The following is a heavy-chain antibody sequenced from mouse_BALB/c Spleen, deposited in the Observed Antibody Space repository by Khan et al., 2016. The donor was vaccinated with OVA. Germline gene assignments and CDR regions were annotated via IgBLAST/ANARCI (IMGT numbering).Heavy chain of an antibody. J-gene: IGHJ2*01. CDR3: ARLEDK. CDR2: IWAGGST. V-gene: IGHV2-9*02. CDR1: GFSLTSYG. Sequence: QVQLKESGPGLVAPSQSLSITCTVSGFSLTSYGVHWVRQPPGKGLEWLGVIWAGGSTNYHSALMSRLSLSKDNSKSQVSLKLNSIQTDDTSMYYCARLEDKWGQGTTLTVSS.